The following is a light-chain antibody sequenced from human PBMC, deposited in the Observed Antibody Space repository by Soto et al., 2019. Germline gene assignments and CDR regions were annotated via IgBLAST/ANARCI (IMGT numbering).Light chain of an antibody. V-gene: IGKV1-9*01. CDR1: QGISRY. Sequence: DIQLTQSPSFLSASVGDRVTITCRASQGISRYLAWYQQKPGKAPNLLIYAASTLQSGVPSRFSGSGSCTEFTLTTSSLQPEDFATYYCQQLNSYQTFGQGTKVDIK. J-gene: IGKJ1*01. CDR2: AAS. CDR3: QQLNSYQT.